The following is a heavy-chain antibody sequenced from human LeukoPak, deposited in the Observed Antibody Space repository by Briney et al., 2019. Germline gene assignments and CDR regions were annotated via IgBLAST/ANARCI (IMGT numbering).Heavy chain of an antibody. V-gene: IGHV3-30*04. Sequence: PGRSLRLSCAASGFTFSSYAMHWVRQAPGKGLEWVAVISYDGSNKYYADSVKGRFTISRDNSKNTLYLQMNSLRAEDTAVYYCARVFPYYYYYYMDVWGKGTTVTISS. J-gene: IGHJ6*03. CDR2: ISYDGSNK. CDR1: GFTFSSYA. CDR3: ARVFPYYYYYYMDV.